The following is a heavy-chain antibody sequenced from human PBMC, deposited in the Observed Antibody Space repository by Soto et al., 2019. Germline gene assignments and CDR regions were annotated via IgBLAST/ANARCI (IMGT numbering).Heavy chain of an antibody. CDR3: ATSLDVLLWFGKSKPFDY. J-gene: IGHJ4*02. CDR1: GFTFSSYA. V-gene: IGHV3-30-3*01. D-gene: IGHD3-10*01. Sequence: QVQLVESGGGVVQPGRSLRLSCAASGFTFSSYAMHWVRQAPGKGLEWVAVISYDGSNKYYADSVKGRFTISRENSKNTLYLQMNSLRAEDTAVYYCATSLDVLLWFGKSKPFDYWGQGTLVTVSS. CDR2: ISYDGSNK.